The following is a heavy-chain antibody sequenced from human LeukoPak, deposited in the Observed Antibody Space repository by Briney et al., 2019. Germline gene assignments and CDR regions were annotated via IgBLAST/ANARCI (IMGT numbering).Heavy chain of an antibody. V-gene: IGHV4-59*01. CDR1: GGSIRGYY. CDR3: AREPDDRPVLRYFDWLSSINWFDP. Sequence: SETLSLTCTVSGGSIRGYYWSWIRQPPGKGLQWIGYIYYSGTTDYNPSLKSRVTISVDTSKNQFSLRLNSVTVADTAVYYCAREPDDRPVLRYFDWLSSINWFDPWGQGTLVTVSS. D-gene: IGHD3-9*01. CDR2: IYYSGTT. J-gene: IGHJ5*02.